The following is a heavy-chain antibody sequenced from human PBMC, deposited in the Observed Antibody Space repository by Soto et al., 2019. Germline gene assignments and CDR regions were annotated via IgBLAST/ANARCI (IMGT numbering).Heavy chain of an antibody. D-gene: IGHD2-15*01. CDR2: ISYEGSEK. CDR3: VKDSSPGGYFDS. J-gene: IGHJ4*02. CDR1: GFTFRNFG. Sequence: QVQLVESGGGVVHPGRSLRLSCAVSGFTFRNFGMHWVRQAPGKGLEWVAVISYEGSEKYYAESVKGRFTVFRDNYKNTLSLQMNSLRSDDTAVYYCVKDSSPGGYFDSWGQGTLVTVSS. V-gene: IGHV3-30*18.